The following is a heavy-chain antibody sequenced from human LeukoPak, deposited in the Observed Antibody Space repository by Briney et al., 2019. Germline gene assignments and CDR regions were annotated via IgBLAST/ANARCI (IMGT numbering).Heavy chain of an antibody. J-gene: IGHJ3*02. V-gene: IGHV3-9*01. Sequence: GGSLRPSCAASGFTFDDYATHWVRQAPGKGLEWVSGISWNSGSIGYADSVKGRFTISRDNAKNSLYLQMNSLRAEDTALYYCAKDMYSCSGGSCYSGDAFDIWGQGTMVTVSS. CDR1: GFTFDDYA. CDR3: AKDMYSCSGGSCYSGDAFDI. D-gene: IGHD2-15*01. CDR2: ISWNSGSI.